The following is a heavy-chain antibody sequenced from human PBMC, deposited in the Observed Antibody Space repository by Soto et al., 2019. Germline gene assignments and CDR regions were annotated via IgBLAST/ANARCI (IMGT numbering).Heavy chain of an antibody. D-gene: IGHD2-15*01. CDR3: VRGGGGGLFDP. Sequence: PVGSLRLSCECSVFTFNPYNMNCVRQAPGKGLEWVASISTSSSYIYYAASVEGRFTISRDNAKRSLYLQMMSLTAEDTAIYYCVRGGGGGLFDPWGQGTMVNVSS. CDR2: ISTSSSYI. CDR1: VFTFNPYN. V-gene: IGHV3-21*01. J-gene: IGHJ5*02.